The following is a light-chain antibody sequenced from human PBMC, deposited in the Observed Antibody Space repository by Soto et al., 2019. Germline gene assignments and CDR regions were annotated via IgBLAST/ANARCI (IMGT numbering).Light chain of an antibody. Sequence: QSALTQPASVSGSPGQPITISCTGTSSDVGGYKYVSWYQQHPGKAPKLMIYEVTNRPSGVSNRFSGSKSGNTASLTISGLQAEDEADYYCSSYTSRRTVVFGTGTKVTVL. V-gene: IGLV2-14*01. CDR1: SSDVGGYKY. J-gene: IGLJ1*01. CDR2: EVT. CDR3: SSYTSRRTVV.